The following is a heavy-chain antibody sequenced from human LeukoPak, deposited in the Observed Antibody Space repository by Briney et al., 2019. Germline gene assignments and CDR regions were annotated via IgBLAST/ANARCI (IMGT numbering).Heavy chain of an antibody. V-gene: IGHV3-48*04. J-gene: IGHJ5*02. CDR1: GFTFSSYN. CDR2: ISSSSSTI. CDR3: ARNTGGAFVENWFAP. D-gene: IGHD1-14*01. Sequence: PGGSLRLSCAASGFTFSSYNMNWVRQAPGKGLEWVAYISSSSSTIYYADSVKGRFTISRDNAKNSLYLQMNSLRAEDTAVYYCARNTGGAFVENWFAPWAREPWSPSPQ.